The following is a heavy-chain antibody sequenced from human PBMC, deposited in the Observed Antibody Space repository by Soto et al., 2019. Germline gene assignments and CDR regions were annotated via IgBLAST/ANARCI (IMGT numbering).Heavy chain of an antibody. CDR1: GFTFINYA. D-gene: IGHD1-1*01. Sequence: GGSLRLSCEASGFTFINYAMSWVRQAPGKGLEWVASISDTGGDSYYADSMDGRFTISRDNSKNTLYLQINSLRADNTAVYYCVRDLYRSATMPCLDHWGQGALVTVSS. CDR3: VRDLYRSATMPCLDH. J-gene: IGHJ4*02. V-gene: IGHV3-23*01. CDR2: ISDTGGDS.